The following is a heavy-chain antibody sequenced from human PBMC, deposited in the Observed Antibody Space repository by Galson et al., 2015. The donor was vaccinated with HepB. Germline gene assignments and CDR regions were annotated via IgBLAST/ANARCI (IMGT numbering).Heavy chain of an antibody. Sequence: SLRLSCAASGFTFSSYAMSWVRQAPGKGLEWVSAISGSGGSTFCADSVKGRFTISRDSSKNTLYLQMNSLRAEDTAVYYCAITQWLVHWGQGTLVTVSS. CDR2: ISGSGGST. D-gene: IGHD6-19*01. CDR1: GFTFSSYA. CDR3: AITQWLVH. V-gene: IGHV3-23*01. J-gene: IGHJ4*02.